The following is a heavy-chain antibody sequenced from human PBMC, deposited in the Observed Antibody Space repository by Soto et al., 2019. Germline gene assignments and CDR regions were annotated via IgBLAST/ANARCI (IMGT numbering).Heavy chain of an antibody. CDR1: GFICSSYD. CDR3: AKETATGGGAFEI. V-gene: IGHV3-23*01. D-gene: IGHD2-8*02. Sequence: HPGGSLRLSCAVSGFICSSYDMSWVRQAPGKGLEWVSTILVGGSKHYKDSVTGRFTISRDTSTNTVYLQMNSLTDGDTAFYYCAKETATGGGAFEIYGQGTMVTVSS. CDR2: ILVGGSK. J-gene: IGHJ3*02.